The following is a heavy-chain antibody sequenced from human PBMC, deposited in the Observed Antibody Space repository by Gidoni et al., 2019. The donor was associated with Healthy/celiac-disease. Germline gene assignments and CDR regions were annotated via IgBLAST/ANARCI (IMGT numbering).Heavy chain of an antibody. CDR3: ATLHNGFLEWLLSVTAAFDI. V-gene: IGHV1-8*01. J-gene: IGHJ3*02. CDR2: SGNT. Sequence: SGNTGYAQKFQGRVTMTRNTSISTAYMELSSLRSEDTAVYYCATLHNGFLEWLLSVTAAFDIWGQGTMVTVSS. D-gene: IGHD3-3*01.